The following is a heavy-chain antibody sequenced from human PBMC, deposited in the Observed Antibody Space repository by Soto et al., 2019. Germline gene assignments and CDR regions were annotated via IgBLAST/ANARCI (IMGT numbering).Heavy chain of an antibody. V-gene: IGHV1-18*01. Sequence: SVKVSCKASGYNFIDYGISLVRQAPGQGLEWMGWIRVYNGNKNYAQNLQGRVTMTTDTSTNTAYMDLRSLRSDDTAVYYCVRDLDGSGSYYTDYWGLGTLVTVSS. CDR2: IRVYNGNK. CDR1: GYNFIDYG. D-gene: IGHD3-10*01. CDR3: VRDLDGSGSYYTDY. J-gene: IGHJ4*02.